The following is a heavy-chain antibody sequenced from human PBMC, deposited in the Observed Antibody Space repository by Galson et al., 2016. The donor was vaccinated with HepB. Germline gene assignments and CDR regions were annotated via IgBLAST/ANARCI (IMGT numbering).Heavy chain of an antibody. D-gene: IGHD3-9*01. CDR3: ARNLLFDWLSRADFDY. J-gene: IGHJ4*02. Sequence: SLRLSCAASGFTFSNYWMSWVRQAPGKGLEWVANIKQDGSEKYYVDSVKGRFTISRDNAKNSLYLQMNSLRAEDPAVYYCARNLLFDWLSRADFDYWGQGTLVTVSS. CDR1: GFTFSNYW. V-gene: IGHV3-7*03. CDR2: IKQDGSEK.